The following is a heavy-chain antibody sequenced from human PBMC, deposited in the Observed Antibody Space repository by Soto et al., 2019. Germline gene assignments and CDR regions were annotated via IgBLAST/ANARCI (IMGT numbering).Heavy chain of an antibody. J-gene: IGHJ4*02. CDR1: GFTFSSYG. D-gene: IGHD6-6*01. CDR2: ISYDGSNK. Sequence: GGSLRLSCATSGFTFSSYGMHWVRQAPGKGLEWVAVISYDGSNKYYADSVKGRFTISRDNSKNTLYLQMNSLRAEDTAVYYCAKAPRFWQLGEPFDYWGQGTLVTVSS. CDR3: AKAPRFWQLGEPFDY. V-gene: IGHV3-30*18.